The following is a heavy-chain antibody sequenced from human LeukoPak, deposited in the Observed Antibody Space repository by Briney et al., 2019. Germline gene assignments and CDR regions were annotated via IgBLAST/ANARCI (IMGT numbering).Heavy chain of an antibody. CDR2: IYYSGST. CDR1: GGSISSYY. D-gene: IGHD2-21*01. V-gene: IGHV4-59*01. J-gene: IGHJ4*02. Sequence: SETLSLTCTVSGGSISSYYWSWIRQPPGKGLEWIGYIYYSGSTNYNPSLKSRVTISVDTSKNQFSLKLSSVTAADMAVYYCARMSDTYYFDYWGQGTLVTVSS. CDR3: ARMSDTYYFDY.